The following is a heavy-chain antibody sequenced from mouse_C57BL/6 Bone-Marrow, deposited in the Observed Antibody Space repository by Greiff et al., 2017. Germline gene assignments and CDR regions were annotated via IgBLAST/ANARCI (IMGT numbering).Heavy chain of an antibody. Sequence: EVQVVESEGGLVQPGSSMKLSCTASGFTFSDYYMAWVRQVPEKGLEWVSNINYDGSSTYYLDSLKSRFIISRDNAKNILYLQMSSLQYEDTATYYCARDPITTVVARYWYFDVWGTGTTVTVSS. CDR2: INYDGSST. V-gene: IGHV5-16*01. J-gene: IGHJ1*03. CDR1: GFTFSDYY. D-gene: IGHD1-1*01. CDR3: ARDPITTVVARYWYFDV.